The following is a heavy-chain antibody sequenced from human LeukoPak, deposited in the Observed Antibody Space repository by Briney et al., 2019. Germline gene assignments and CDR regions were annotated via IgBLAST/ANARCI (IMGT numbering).Heavy chain of an antibody. CDR1: RYTFTSYG. CDR2: IIPILGMA. V-gene: IGHV1-69*04. J-gene: IGHJ4*02. CDR3: AREWEYCSGGSCYFDY. D-gene: IGHD2-15*01. Sequence: SVKVSCKASRYTFTSYGIRWVRQAPGQGLEWMGRIIPILGMANYAQKFQGRVTITADKSTSTAYMELSSLRSEDTAVYYCAREWEYCSGGSCYFDYWGQGTLVTVSS.